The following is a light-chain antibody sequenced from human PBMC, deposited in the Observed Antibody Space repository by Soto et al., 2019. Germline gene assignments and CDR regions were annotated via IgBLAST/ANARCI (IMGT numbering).Light chain of an antibody. J-gene: IGKJ1*01. V-gene: IGKV1-39*01. Sequence: DIQMTQSPSSLSASVGDRVTITCRASQSISSYLNWYQQKPGKAPKLLIYAASSLQSGVPSRSSGSGSGTEFTLTISSLQPDDFATYYCQQWGTFGQGTKVDIK. CDR1: QSISSY. CDR2: AAS. CDR3: QQWGT.